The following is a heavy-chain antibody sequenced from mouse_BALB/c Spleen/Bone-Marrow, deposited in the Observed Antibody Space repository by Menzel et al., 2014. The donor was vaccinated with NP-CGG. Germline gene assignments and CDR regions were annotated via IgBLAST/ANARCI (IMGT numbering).Heavy chain of an antibody. V-gene: IGHV1-80*01. CDR1: GYVFSTYW. Sequence: QVQLQQSGAELVRPGSSVKISCKSSGYVFSTYWINWVKQRPGQGLEWIGQIYPGDGDADFNGKFKDKATLTADESSNTAYMQLSSLTSEDSAVYFCARGGISVDYWGRGTTLTVSS. CDR2: IYPGDGDA. CDR3: ARGGISVDY. J-gene: IGHJ2*01.